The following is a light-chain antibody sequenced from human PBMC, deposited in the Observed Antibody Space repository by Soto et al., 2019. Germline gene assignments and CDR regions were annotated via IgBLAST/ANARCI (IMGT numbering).Light chain of an antibody. V-gene: IGKV1-5*01. Sequence: IHMTHSPSTLSASICYTVSITCRASQSINRWLAWYQQKPGKAPKLLIYAASSLQSGVPSRFSGSGSGTEFTLTISSLQPDDFATYYCKQYTSDAWTCGQGTKGEI. J-gene: IGKJ1*01. CDR2: AAS. CDR3: KQYTSDAWT. CDR1: QSINRW.